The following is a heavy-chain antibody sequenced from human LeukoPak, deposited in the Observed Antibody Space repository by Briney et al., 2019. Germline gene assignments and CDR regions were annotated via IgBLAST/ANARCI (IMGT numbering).Heavy chain of an antibody. CDR1: GFTVSSNY. CDR3: ARTYYYYYMDV. CDR2: IYSGGST. J-gene: IGHJ6*03. Sequence: GGSLRLSCAASGFTVSSNYMSWVRQAPGKGLEWVSVIYSGGSTYYADSVKGRFTISRDNSKNTLYLQMNSLRAEDTAVYYCARTYYYYYMDVWGKGTTVTVSS. V-gene: IGHV3-53*01.